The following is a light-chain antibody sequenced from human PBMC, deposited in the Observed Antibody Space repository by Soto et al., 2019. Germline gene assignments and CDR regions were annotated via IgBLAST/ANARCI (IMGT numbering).Light chain of an antibody. J-gene: IGKJ1*01. CDR2: AAS. CDR3: QQYSSDSHT. V-gene: IGKV1-39*01. CDR1: QTINSY. Sequence: DIQMTQFPSSLSASVGDRVTITCRASQTINSYLNWYQQKPGKAPKLLIYAASSLQSGVPSRFSGSGSGTEFTLIISSLQPDDFATYYCQQYSSDSHTFGQGTKVDIK.